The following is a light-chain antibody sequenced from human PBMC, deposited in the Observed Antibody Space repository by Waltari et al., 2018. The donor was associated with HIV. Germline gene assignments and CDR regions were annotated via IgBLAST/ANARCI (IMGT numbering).Light chain of an antibody. CDR1: TSNIRITY. CDR2: EDD. V-gene: IGLV1-51*01. J-gene: IGLJ2*01. Sequence: QSVLPQPPSMSASPGQTVSIFCSGNTSNIRITYVSWYRRFQDTAPRLLMYEDDKRPSGLRDRFSASKSPTTATLVISGLQTEDEADYFCGSWDSGLNVAVFGGGTKLTVL. CDR3: GSWDSGLNVAV.